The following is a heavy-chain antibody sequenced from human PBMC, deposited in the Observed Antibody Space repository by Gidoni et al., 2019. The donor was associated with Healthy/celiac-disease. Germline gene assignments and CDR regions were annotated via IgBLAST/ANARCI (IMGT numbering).Heavy chain of an antibody. V-gene: IGHV4-34*01. D-gene: IGHD6-13*01. CDR3: ARVPGYSLDY. CDR2: INHSGST. Sequence: QVQLQQWGAGLLKPSETLSPTCAVYGGSFRVYYWSWIRQTPWKGREWIREINHSGSTNFNPSLKSRVTIAVDTSKNQFSLKLSSVTAADTAVYYCARVPGYSLDYWGQGTLVTVSS. J-gene: IGHJ4*02. CDR1: GGSFRVYY.